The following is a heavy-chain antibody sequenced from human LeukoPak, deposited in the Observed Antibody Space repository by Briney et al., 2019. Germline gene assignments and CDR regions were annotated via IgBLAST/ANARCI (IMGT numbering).Heavy chain of an antibody. D-gene: IGHD3-22*01. CDR2: INPESTDI. Sequence: PAGGSLRLSCAASGLTFTNFWMSWVRQTPGRRLEWVATINPESTDITYVGSVRGRFTISRDNAKSSLYLQLNSLRAEDTAVYYCATRMIRDKYFDDWGQGTLVTVSS. CDR3: ATRMIRDKYFDD. J-gene: IGHJ4*02. CDR1: GLTFTNFW. V-gene: IGHV3-7*01.